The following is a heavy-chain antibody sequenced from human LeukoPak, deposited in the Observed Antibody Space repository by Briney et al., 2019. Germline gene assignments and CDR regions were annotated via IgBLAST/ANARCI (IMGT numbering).Heavy chain of an antibody. CDR1: EFTVSTNY. J-gene: IGHJ3*02. D-gene: IGHD2-21*02. CDR3: ARGVTVRGGPFDI. CDR2: IYGDVDT. V-gene: IGHV3-53*01. Sequence: PGGSLRLSCAASEFTVSTNYMSWVRQAPGKGLEWVSLIYGDVDTYYADSVKGRFIISRDNSKDTLHLQMNSLRAEDTAIYYCARGVTVRGGPFDIWGQGTMVTVSS.